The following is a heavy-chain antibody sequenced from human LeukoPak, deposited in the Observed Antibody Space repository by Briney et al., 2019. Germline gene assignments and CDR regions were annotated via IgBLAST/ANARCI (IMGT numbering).Heavy chain of an antibody. CDR3: ARDRTVRGVIRNWFDP. Sequence: ASVKVSCKASGYTFSSYAMHWVRQAPGQRLEWMGWINAGNGNTKYSQKFQGRVTITRDTSASTVYMELSSLRSEDTAVYYCARDRTVRGVIRNWFDPWGQGTLVTVSS. CDR1: GYTFSSYA. V-gene: IGHV1-3*01. D-gene: IGHD3-10*01. J-gene: IGHJ5*02. CDR2: INAGNGNT.